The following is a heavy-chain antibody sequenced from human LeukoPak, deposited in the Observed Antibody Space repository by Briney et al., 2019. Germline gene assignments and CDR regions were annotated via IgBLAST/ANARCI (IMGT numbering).Heavy chain of an antibody. Sequence: GGSLRLSCAASGFTFSSYGMHWVRQAPGKGLEWVAFIRYDGSNKYYADSVKGRFTISRDNAKNSLYLQMNSLRAEDTAVYYCATSEAIVVVPAAPPLDYWGQGTLVTVSS. D-gene: IGHD2-2*01. CDR2: IRYDGSNK. J-gene: IGHJ4*02. CDR3: ATSEAIVVVPAAPPLDY. CDR1: GFTFSSYG. V-gene: IGHV3-30*02.